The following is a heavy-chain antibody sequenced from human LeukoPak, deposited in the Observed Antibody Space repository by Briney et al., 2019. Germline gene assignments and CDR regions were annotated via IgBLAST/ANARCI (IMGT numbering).Heavy chain of an antibody. Sequence: PSETLSLTCTVSGGSISSANHFWRWVRQSPGEGLEWIGYIHYDGRAHYNPSLKSQLSMSLDMSKNQFSLSLSSVTAADTAIYYCAREVITPGDSDGFDLWGQGTMVSVSS. J-gene: IGHJ3*01. V-gene: IGHV4-30-4*08. CDR1: GGSISSANHF. CDR2: IHYDGRA. CDR3: AREVITPGDSDGFDL. D-gene: IGHD2-2*01.